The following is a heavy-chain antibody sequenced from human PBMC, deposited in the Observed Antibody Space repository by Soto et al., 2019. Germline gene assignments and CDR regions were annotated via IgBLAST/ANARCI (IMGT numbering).Heavy chain of an antibody. J-gene: IGHJ4*02. V-gene: IGHV3-13*01. CDR1: GFTFSSYD. CDR2: IGTPGDT. CDR3: ARGDGYNYVDY. D-gene: IGHD5-12*01. Sequence: EVQLVESGGGLVQLGGSLILSCAASGFTFSSYDMQWVRQATGKGLEWVSAIGTPGDTYYPGSVKGRFTISRENAKNSLYLQMHSLRAEDTAVYYCARGDGYNYVDYWGQGTLVTVS.